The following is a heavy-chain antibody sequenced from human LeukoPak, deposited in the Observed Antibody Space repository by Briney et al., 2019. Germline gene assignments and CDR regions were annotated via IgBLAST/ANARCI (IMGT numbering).Heavy chain of an antibody. CDR2: INHSGST. Sequence: SETLSLTCAVYGGSFSGYYWSWIRQPPGKGLEWIGEINHSGSTNYNPSLKSRVTLSVDTSKNQFSLKLSSVTAADTAVYYCARGRLLLRGMGVWGKGTTVTVSS. CDR1: GGSFSGYY. V-gene: IGHV4-34*01. CDR3: ARGRLLLRGMGV. D-gene: IGHD2-15*01. J-gene: IGHJ6*04.